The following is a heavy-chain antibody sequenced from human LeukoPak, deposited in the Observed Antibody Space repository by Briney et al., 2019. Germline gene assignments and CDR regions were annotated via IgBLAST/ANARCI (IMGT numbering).Heavy chain of an antibody. Sequence: ASVKVSCKASGHTSTTYAIHWVRQAPGQGLEWMGWINAGNGNIKYSQKFQGRVTITGDTSTDTAYMELSSLRSEDTAVYYCATERSYYDSSGYSPGYGMDVWGQGTTVTVSS. CDR3: ATERSYYDSSGYSPGYGMDV. CDR2: INAGNGNI. D-gene: IGHD3-22*01. V-gene: IGHV1-3*01. J-gene: IGHJ6*02. CDR1: GHTSTTYA.